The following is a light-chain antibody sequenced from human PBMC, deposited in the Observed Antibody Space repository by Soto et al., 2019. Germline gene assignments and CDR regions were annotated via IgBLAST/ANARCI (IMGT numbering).Light chain of an antibody. CDR2: AAS. J-gene: IGKJ4*01. Sequence: DIQMTQSPSSLSASVGDRVTITCRTSQSISSYLNWYQQKPGKAPNLLIYAASTLQSGVPSRFSGSGSGTDSTLTTRILQPEDFATNYCQQSYPPPLTFGGGTKVETK. V-gene: IGKV1-39*01. CDR3: QQSYPPPLT. CDR1: QSISSY.